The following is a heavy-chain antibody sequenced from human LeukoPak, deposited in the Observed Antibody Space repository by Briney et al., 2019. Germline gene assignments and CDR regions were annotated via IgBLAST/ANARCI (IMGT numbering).Heavy chain of an antibody. V-gene: IGHV3-66*01. CDR1: GFTVSSNY. CDR3: ARDISSGYYDAFDI. CDR2: IYSGGST. J-gene: IGHJ3*02. D-gene: IGHD3-22*01. Sequence: GGALRLSCAASGFTVSSNYMSWVRQAPGKGLEWVSIIYSGGSTYYADSVKGRFTISRDNSKNTLYLQMNSLRAEDTAVYYCARDISSGYYDAFDIWGQGTMVTVSS.